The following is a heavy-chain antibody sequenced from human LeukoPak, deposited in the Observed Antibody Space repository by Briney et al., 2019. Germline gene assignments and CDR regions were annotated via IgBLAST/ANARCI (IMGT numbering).Heavy chain of an antibody. J-gene: IGHJ6*02. CDR3: ARRLNYYGMDV. V-gene: IGHV4-59*08. CDR1: GGSISSYY. CDR2: IYYSGST. Sequence: SETLSLTCTVSGGSISSYYWSWIRQPPGKGLEWIGYIYYSGSTNYNPSLKSRVTISVDTSKNQFSLKLSSVTAADTAVYYCARRLNYYGMDVWGQGTTVTFSS.